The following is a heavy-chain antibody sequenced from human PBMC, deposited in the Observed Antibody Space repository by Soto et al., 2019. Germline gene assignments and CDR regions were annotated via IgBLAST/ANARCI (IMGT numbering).Heavy chain of an antibody. Sequence: PSETLSLTCAVSGGSFSGYYWSWIRQPPGKGLEWIGEINHSGSTNYNPSLKSRVTISVDTSKNQFSLKLSSVTAADTAVYYCARVHWGDFWSGYCGYYYYRMDDWGQGTMVTVSS. V-gene: IGHV4-34*01. J-gene: IGHJ6*02. CDR2: INHSGST. D-gene: IGHD3-3*01. CDR3: ARVHWGDFWSGYCGYYYYRMDD. CDR1: GGSFSGYY.